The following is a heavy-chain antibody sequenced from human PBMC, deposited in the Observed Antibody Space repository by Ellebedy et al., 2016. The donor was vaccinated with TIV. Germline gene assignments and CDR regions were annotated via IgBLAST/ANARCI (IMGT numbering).Heavy chain of an antibody. V-gene: IGHV1-2*02. CDR1: GYTFTGYY. CDR3: ARGPSRSDIVVVVGDDYYGMDV. D-gene: IGHD2-15*01. J-gene: IGHJ6*02. Sequence: ASVKVSCKASGYTFTGYYMHWVRQAPGQGLEWMGWINPNSGGTNYAQKFQGRVTMTRDTSISTAYMELSRLRSDDTAVYYCARGPSRSDIVVVVGDDYYGMDVWGQGTTVTVSS. CDR2: INPNSGGT.